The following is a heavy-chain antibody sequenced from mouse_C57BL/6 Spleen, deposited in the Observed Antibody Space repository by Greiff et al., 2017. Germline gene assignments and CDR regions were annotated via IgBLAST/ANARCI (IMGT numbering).Heavy chain of an antibody. CDR3: ARRDYGNDY. V-gene: IGHV1-61*01. J-gene: IGHJ2*01. CDR2: IYPSDSET. D-gene: IGHD1-1*01. Sequence: QVQLQQPGAELVRPGSSVKLSCKASGYTFTSYWMDWVKQRPGQGLEWIGNIYPSDSETHYNQKFKDKATLTVDKSSSTAYMQLSSLTSADSAVYYCARRDYGNDYWGQGTTLTVSS. CDR1: GYTFTSYW.